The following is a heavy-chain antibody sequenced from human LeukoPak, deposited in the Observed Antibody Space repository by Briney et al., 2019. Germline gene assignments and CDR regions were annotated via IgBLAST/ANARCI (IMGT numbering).Heavy chain of an antibody. Sequence: GGSLRLSCAASGFSFSSQTMHWVRQAPGKGLEWVSSIRSGDSYIDYADSVKGRFTISRDNAKSSLYLQMNSLRAGDTAFYYCARDTFDYWGQGTLVTVSS. CDR2: IRSGDSYI. V-gene: IGHV3-21*01. CDR3: ARDTFDY. CDR1: GFSFSSQT. J-gene: IGHJ4*02.